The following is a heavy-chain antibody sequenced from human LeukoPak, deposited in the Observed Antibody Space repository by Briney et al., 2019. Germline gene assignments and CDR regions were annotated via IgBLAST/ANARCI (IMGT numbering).Heavy chain of an antibody. J-gene: IGHJ5*02. D-gene: IGHD6-6*01. V-gene: IGHV1-18*01. Sequence: GASVKVSCKASGYTFTSYGISWVRRAPGQGLEWMGWISAYNGNTNYAQKLQGRVTMTTDTSTSTAYMELRSLRSDDTAVYYCARDLVEQLVLGGNWFDPWGQGTLVTVSS. CDR1: GYTFTSYG. CDR3: ARDLVEQLVLGGNWFDP. CDR2: ISAYNGNT.